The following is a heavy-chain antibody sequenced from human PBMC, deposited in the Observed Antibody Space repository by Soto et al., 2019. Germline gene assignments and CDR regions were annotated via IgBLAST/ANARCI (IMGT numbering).Heavy chain of an antibody. CDR1: GYSFTNHW. Sequence: PGESLKISCKGSGYSFTNHWIDWVRQIPGKGLQWMGVIYPADSDIKYSPSFQGHVTLSVDKSTSTAYLQWGGLKASDTGVYFCARRIYGANDYWGQGTQVTVSS. V-gene: IGHV5-51*01. D-gene: IGHD4-17*01. CDR2: IYPADSDI. J-gene: IGHJ4*02. CDR3: ARRIYGANDY.